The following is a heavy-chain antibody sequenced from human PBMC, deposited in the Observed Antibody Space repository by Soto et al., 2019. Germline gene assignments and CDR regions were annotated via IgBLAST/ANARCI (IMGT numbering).Heavy chain of an antibody. CDR3: VRVYGEIDY. CDR1: GYTFTNYD. J-gene: IGHJ4*02. D-gene: IGHD4-17*01. V-gene: IGHV1-8*01. Sequence: QVQLVQSGAEVKKPGASVKVSCKASGYTFTNYDINWVRQATGQGLEWMGWMNPQSGNTGYPQQFQGRVIMTRSTSISTAYMELSSLRSEDTAVYYCVRVYGEIDYWGQGTLVTVSS. CDR2: MNPQSGNT.